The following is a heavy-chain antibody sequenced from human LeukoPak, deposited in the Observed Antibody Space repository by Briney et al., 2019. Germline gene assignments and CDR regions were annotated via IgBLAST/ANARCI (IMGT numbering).Heavy chain of an antibody. CDR2: IIPIFGTA. CDR3: ARDEGIAAAGTTGGFDY. D-gene: IGHD6-13*01. Sequence: SVKVSCKASGGTFSSYAISWVRQAPGQGLEWMGGIIPIFGTANYAQKFQGRVTITADESTSTAYMELSSLRSEDTAVYYCARDEGIAAAGTTGGFDYWGQGTLVTVSS. V-gene: IGHV1-69*13. CDR1: GGTFSSYA. J-gene: IGHJ4*02.